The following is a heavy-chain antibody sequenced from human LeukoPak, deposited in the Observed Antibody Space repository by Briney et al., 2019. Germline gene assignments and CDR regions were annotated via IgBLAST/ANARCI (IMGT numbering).Heavy chain of an antibody. D-gene: IGHD2-2*01. J-gene: IGHJ3*02. CDR3: AVDCSSFTTCYGQSAFDI. CDR1: ESTSTIYA. V-gene: IGHV3-23*01. Sequence: PGGSLRLSCTVSESTSTIYAMHWVRQAPGKGLEWVSSISGSGDDTYYADSVKGRFTISRDNSKNTLFLQMNSLRVEDTAVYYCAVDCSSFTTCYGQSAFDIWGQGTMVTVSS. CDR2: ISGSGDDT.